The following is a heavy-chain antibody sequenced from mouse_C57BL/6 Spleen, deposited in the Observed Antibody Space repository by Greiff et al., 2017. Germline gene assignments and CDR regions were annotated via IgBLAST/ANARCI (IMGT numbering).Heavy chain of an antibody. CDR2: ISYDGSN. Sequence: EVKLLESGPGLVKPSQSLSLTCSVTGYSITSGYYWNWIRQFPGNKLEWMGYISYDGSNNYNPSLKNRISITLDTSKNQFFLKLNSVTTEDTATYYCAREGDYYGSSYTWYVDVWGTGTTVTVSS. J-gene: IGHJ1*03. D-gene: IGHD1-1*01. CDR1: GYSITSGYY. CDR3: AREGDYYGSSYTWYVDV. V-gene: IGHV3-6*01.